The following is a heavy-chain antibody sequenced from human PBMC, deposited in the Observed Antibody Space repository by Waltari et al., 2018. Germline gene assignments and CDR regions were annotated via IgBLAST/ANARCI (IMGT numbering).Heavy chain of an antibody. CDR1: GGSISSHY. D-gene: IGHD6-6*01. V-gene: IGHV4-59*11. Sequence: QVQLQESGPGLVKPSETLSLTCTVSGGSISSHYWSWIRQPPGKGLEWIGYIYYSGGTNYNPSLKRRVTISVDTSKNQFSLKLSSVTAADTAVYYCARASSSAIDYWGQGTLVTVSS. CDR2: IYYSGGT. J-gene: IGHJ4*02. CDR3: ARASSSAIDY.